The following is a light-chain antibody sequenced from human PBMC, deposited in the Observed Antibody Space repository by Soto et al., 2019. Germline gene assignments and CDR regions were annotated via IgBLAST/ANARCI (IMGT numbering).Light chain of an antibody. Sequence: DIVMTQSPATLSVSPGERATLSCRASQSVSGNLAWYHQNPGQAPRLLIYGASPRATGIPARFSGSGAGTEGTLTISSLQSEDVAVYYWQQENNWPTFGPGTKVDIK. CDR1: QSVSGN. CDR2: GAS. J-gene: IGKJ3*01. V-gene: IGKV3-15*01. CDR3: QQENNWPT.